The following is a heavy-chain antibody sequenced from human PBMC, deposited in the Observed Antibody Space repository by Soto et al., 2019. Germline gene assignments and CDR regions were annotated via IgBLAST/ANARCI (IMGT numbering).Heavy chain of an antibody. D-gene: IGHD1-26*01. CDR3: ARERGGSYGALDI. J-gene: IGHJ3*02. Sequence: SETLSLTSTVFGGSIRSYYWSWVRRPPGKGLEWIGYVYNSGSTTYSPSFKSRVTISADTSRNQFSLKLTSVTAADTAVYYWARERGGSYGALDIWGQGTMVTGSS. V-gene: IGHV4-59*01. CDR1: GGSIRSYY. CDR2: VYNSGST.